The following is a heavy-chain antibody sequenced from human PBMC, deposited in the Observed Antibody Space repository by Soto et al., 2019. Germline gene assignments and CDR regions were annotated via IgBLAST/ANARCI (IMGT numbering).Heavy chain of an antibody. CDR3: ARLPPEGSYYYYYYGMDV. V-gene: IGHV4-31*03. J-gene: IGHJ6*02. CDR1: GGSISSGVYY. D-gene: IGHD1-26*01. Sequence: SETLSLTCTVSGGSISSGVYYWSWIRQHPGKGLEWIGYIYYSGSTYYNPSLKSRVTISVDTSKNQFSLKLSSVTAADTAVYYCARLPPEGSYYYYYYGMDVWGQGTTVTVSS. CDR2: IYYSGST.